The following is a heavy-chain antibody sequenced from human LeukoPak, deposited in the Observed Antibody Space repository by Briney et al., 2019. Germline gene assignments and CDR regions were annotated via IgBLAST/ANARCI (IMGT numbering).Heavy chain of an antibody. CDR1: GFTFSDYY. D-gene: IGHD3-3*01. Sequence: GSLRLSCAASGFTFSDYYMSWIRQAPGKGLEWVSYISSSSSTIYYADSVKGRFTISRDNAKNSLYLQMNSLRAEDTAVYYCARFVRFGVVIAHGAFDIWGQGTMVTVS. J-gene: IGHJ3*02. CDR2: ISSSSSTI. CDR3: ARFVRFGVVIAHGAFDI. V-gene: IGHV3-11*01.